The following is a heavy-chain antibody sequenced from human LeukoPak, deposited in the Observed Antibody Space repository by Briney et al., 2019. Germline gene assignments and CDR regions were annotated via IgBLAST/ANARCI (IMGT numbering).Heavy chain of an antibody. CDR3: ARSQGGTMSLRHFDL. D-gene: IGHD3-22*01. Sequence: GGSLRLSCAASGFTVSSNYMNWVRQAPGKGLEWVSVINSGGNAYYADSVKGRFTISRDNSKNMLYLQMNSLRAEDTAVYYCARSQGGTMSLRHFDLWGRGALVTVSS. V-gene: IGHV3-53*01. CDR1: GFTVSSNY. CDR2: INSGGNA. J-gene: IGHJ2*01.